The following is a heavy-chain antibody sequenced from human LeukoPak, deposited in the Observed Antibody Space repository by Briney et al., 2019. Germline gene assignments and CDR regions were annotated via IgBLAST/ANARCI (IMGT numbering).Heavy chain of an antibody. CDR2: ISWNSGTI. D-gene: IGHD4-11*01. J-gene: IGHJ6*03. Sequence: GGSLRLSCAASGFTFDDSAMYWVRQTPGKGLEWVSGISWNSGTIGYADSVKGRFTISRDNAKNSLYLQMNSLRADDTAVYYCARDYSNVMDVWGKGTTVTVSS. V-gene: IGHV3-9*01. CDR1: GFTFDDSA. CDR3: ARDYSNVMDV.